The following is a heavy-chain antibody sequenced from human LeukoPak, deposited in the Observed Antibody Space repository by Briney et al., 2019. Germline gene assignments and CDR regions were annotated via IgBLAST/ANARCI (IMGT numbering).Heavy chain of an antibody. CDR2: INPSSGST. CDR3: ARAYSYDYSSGYYPFDY. D-gene: IGHD3-22*01. J-gene: IGHJ4*02. CDR1: GYTFTSYY. V-gene: IGHV1-46*01. Sequence: ASVKVSCKASGYTFTSYYMHWVRQAPGQGLEWMGIINPSSGSTSYAQKFQGRVTMTRDMSTSTVYMELSSLRSEDTAVYYCARAYSYDYSSGYYPFDYWGQGTLVTVSS.